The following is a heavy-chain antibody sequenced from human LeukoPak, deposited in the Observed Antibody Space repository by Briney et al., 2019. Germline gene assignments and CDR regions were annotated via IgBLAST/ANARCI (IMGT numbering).Heavy chain of an antibody. CDR3: AKDAPEGDDAFDA. V-gene: IGHV3-30*18. J-gene: IGHJ3*01. D-gene: IGHD3-16*01. Sequence: PGGSLRLSCAASGFTFSSSWMHWVRQAPGKGLEWVSIVSYDGTFKDYADSVKGRFTISRDSSKNTLSLQMNSLRRDDTGIYYCAKDAPEGDDAFDAWGQGTMVIVSS. CDR1: GFTFSSSW. CDR2: VSYDGTFK.